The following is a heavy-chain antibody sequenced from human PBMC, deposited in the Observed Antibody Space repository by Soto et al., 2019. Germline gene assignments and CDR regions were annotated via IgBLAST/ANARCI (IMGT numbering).Heavy chain of an antibody. CDR3: ARDPPATRHGMDV. Sequence: QAGGSLRLSCAASGFTVSSNYMSWVRQAPGKGLEWVSVIYSGGSTYYADSVRGRFTISRDNSKNTLYLHMKSLRAEDTAVYYCARDPPATRHGMDVWGQGTTVTVSS. CDR2: IYSGGST. J-gene: IGHJ6*02. V-gene: IGHV3-53*01. CDR1: GFTVSSNY.